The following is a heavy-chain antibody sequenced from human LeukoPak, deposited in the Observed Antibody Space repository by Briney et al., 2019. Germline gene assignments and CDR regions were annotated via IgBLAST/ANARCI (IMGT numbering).Heavy chain of an antibody. D-gene: IGHD3/OR15-3a*01. Sequence: PGGSLRLSCAASGFTFSSYTMNWVRQAPGKGLEWLSYISSGSSPIYYADSVKGRFTISRDDAKNLVYLQKNSLRAEDAAVYYCTYPRTPYYNDKGLYPWGQGALVTVSS. CDR2: ISSGSSPI. V-gene: IGHV3-48*04. J-gene: IGHJ5*02. CDR3: TYPRTPYYNDKGLYP. CDR1: GFTFSSYT.